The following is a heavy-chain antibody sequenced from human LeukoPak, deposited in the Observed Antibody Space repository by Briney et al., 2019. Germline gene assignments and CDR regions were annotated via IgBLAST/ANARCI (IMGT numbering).Heavy chain of an antibody. V-gene: IGHV4-59*05. D-gene: IGHD3-10*01. Sequence: PGGSLRLSCAASEFSVGSNYMTWIRQTPGKGLEWIRSIFYDGSPYYNPSLKSRVTISVDTSKNQFSLKLSSVTAADTAVYYCARQIDGFGEFDYFDYWGRGALVTVSS. CDR3: ARQIDGFGEFDYFDY. CDR1: EFSVGSNY. CDR2: IFYDGSP. J-gene: IGHJ4*02.